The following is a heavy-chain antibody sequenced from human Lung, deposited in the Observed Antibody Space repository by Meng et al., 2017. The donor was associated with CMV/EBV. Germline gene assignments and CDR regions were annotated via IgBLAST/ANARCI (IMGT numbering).Heavy chain of an antibody. CDR3: ARVGYCTTTNCYGDYFDY. CDR2: ISASSSYI. CDR1: FRFSSYS. J-gene: IGHJ4*02. Sequence: FRFSSYSINWVRQAPGKGLEWVSSISASSSYIFYSDSVKGRFTISRDNAKNSLYLQMNNLRPEDTAVYYCARVGYCTTTNCYGDYFDYWGQGTLVTVSS. D-gene: IGHD2-2*03. V-gene: IGHV3-21*01.